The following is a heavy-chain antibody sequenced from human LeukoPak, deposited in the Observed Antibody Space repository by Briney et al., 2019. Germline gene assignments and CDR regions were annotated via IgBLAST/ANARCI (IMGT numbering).Heavy chain of an antibody. CDR2: ISAYNGNT. CDR3: ARDEYDILTGYIDY. Sequence: ASVKVSCKASGYTFTSYGISWVRQAPGQGLEWMGWISAYNGNTNYAQKLQGRVTMTTDTSTSTAYMELRSLRSDDTAVYYCARDEYDILTGYIDYWGQGTLVTVSS. D-gene: IGHD3-9*01. J-gene: IGHJ4*02. CDR1: GYTFTSYG. V-gene: IGHV1-18*01.